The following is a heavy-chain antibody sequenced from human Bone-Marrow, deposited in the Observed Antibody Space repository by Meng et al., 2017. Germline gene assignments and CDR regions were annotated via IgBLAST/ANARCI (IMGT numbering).Heavy chain of an antibody. D-gene: IGHD6-19*01. V-gene: IGHV7-4-1*02. J-gene: IGHJ4*02. Sequence: QVQLVQSGSECKKPGDSVKVCGRASGYTFTSYAMNWVRQAPGQGLEWMGWINTNTGNPTYAQGFTGRFVFSLDTSVSTAYLQISSLKAEDTAVYYCARDKWQWLVPDSGEAFDYWGQGTPVTVSS. CDR1: GYTFTSYA. CDR2: INTNTGNP. CDR3: ARDKWQWLVPDSGEAFDY.